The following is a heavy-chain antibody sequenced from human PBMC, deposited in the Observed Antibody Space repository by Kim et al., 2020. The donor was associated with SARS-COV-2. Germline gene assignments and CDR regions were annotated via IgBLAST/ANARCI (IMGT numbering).Heavy chain of an antibody. Sequence: FTISRDNSKNTLYLQMNSLRAEDTAVYYCAKDGQSTQAYCGGDCYSDLDYWGQGTLVTVSS. V-gene: IGHV3-30*02. CDR3: AKDGQSTQAYCGGDCYSDLDY. D-gene: IGHD2-21*02. J-gene: IGHJ4*02.